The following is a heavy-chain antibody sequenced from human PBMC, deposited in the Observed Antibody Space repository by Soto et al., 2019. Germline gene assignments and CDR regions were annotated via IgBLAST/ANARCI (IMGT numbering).Heavy chain of an antibody. D-gene: IGHD1-26*01. V-gene: IGHV3-48*02. CDR2: ISSSSSTI. CDR1: GFTVSRNY. Sequence: PGGALRLSCAASGFTVSRNYMNWVRQAPGKGLEWVSYISSSSSTIYYADSVKGRFTISRDNAKNSLYLQMNSLRDEDTAVYYCAREGGSLNWFDPWGQGTLVTVSS. J-gene: IGHJ5*02. CDR3: AREGGSLNWFDP.